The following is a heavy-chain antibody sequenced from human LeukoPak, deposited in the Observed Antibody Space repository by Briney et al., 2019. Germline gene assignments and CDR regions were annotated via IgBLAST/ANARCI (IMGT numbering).Heavy chain of an antibody. Sequence: GGSLRLSCAASGFTFSSYGMHWVRQAPGNGLEWVAVISYDGNSKYYVDSVKGRFTISRDNSKNTLYLQMNSLRDEDTAVYYCARVEGSCSSTSCYALPWGQGTLVTVSS. CDR1: GFTFSSYG. CDR2: ISYDGNSK. J-gene: IGHJ5*02. CDR3: ARVEGSCSSTSCYALP. V-gene: IGHV3-30*03. D-gene: IGHD2-2*01.